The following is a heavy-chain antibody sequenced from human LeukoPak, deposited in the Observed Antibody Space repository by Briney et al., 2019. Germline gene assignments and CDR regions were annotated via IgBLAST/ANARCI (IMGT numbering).Heavy chain of an antibody. D-gene: IGHD6-19*01. CDR2: TNHSGST. CDR1: GGSISSYY. CDR3: ARGGDSSGWYEDFDY. V-gene: IGHV4-34*01. Sequence: PSETLSLTCTVSGGSISSYYWSWIRQPPGKGLEWIGETNHSGSTNYKPSLKSRVTISVDTSKNQFSLKLSSVTAADTAVYYCARGGDSSGWYEDFDYWGQGTLVTVSS. J-gene: IGHJ4*02.